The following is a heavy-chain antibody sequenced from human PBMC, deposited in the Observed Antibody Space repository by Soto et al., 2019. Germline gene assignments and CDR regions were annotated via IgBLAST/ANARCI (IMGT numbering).Heavy chain of an antibody. D-gene: IGHD6-19*01. CDR1: GYSFTSYW. CDR3: AVPRRSSGWTFDY. V-gene: IGHV5-51*01. J-gene: IGHJ4*02. CDR2: IYPGDSDT. Sequence: GESLKISCKGSGYSFTSYWIGWVRQMPGKGLEWMGIIYPGDSDTRYSPSFQGQVTISAEKSISTAYLQWSSLKASDTAMYYCAVPRRSSGWTFDYWGQGTLVTVSS.